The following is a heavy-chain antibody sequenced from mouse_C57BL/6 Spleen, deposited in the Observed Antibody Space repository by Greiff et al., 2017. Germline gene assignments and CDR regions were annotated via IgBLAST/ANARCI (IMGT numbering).Heavy chain of an antibody. CDR2: ISSGGSYT. J-gene: IGHJ2*01. CDR3: ARHTRITTDFDY. Sequence: EVQLVESGGDLVKPGGSLKLSCAASGFTFSSYGMSWVRQTPDKRLEWVATISSGGSYTYYPDSVKGRFTISRDNAKNTLYLQMSSLKSEDTAMYYCARHTRITTDFDYWGQGTTLTVSS. V-gene: IGHV5-6*01. CDR1: GFTFSSYG. D-gene: IGHD1-1*01.